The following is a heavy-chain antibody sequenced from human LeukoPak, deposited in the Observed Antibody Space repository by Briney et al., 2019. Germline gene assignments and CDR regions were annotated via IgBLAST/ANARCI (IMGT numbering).Heavy chain of an antibody. J-gene: IGHJ4*02. D-gene: IGHD3-3*01. CDR3: ASRYDFWSGYSGY. V-gene: IGHV3-48*03. CDR2: ISSSGSTI. Sequence: GESLKISCAASGFTFINAWMTWVRQAPGKGLEWVSYISSSGSTIYYADSVKGRFTISRDNAKNSLYLQMNSLRAEDTAVYYCASRYDFWSGYSGYWGQGTLVTVSS. CDR1: GFTFINAW.